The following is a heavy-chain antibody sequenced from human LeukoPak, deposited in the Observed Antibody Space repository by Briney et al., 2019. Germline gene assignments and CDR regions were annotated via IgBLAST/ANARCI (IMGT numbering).Heavy chain of an antibody. D-gene: IGHD1-26*01. V-gene: IGHV7-4-1*02. J-gene: IGHJ6*02. CDR3: ARSAYSGPISGYYGMDV. Sequence: ASVKVSCKASGYTFTSYAMNWVRQAPGQGLEWMGWINTNTGNPTYAQGFTGRFVFSLDTSVSTAYLQISSLKAEDTAVYYCARSAYSGPISGYYGMDVWGQGTTVTVSS. CDR2: INTNTGNP. CDR1: GYTFTSYA.